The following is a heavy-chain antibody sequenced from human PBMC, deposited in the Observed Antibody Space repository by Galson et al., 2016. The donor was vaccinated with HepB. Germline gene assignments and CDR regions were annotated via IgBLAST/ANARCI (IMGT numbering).Heavy chain of an antibody. V-gene: IGHV4-34*01. D-gene: IGHD2-2*01. CDR3: ASAGIVDSSTSYYFGMDV. J-gene: IGHJ6*02. Sequence: SETLSLTCAVYSGSLSGYYWTWIRQSPGKGREWVGEINHSGSTNFNPSLKTRPTILVDTRKNQFSLTLSSVTAADTAVYYCASAGIVDSSTSYYFGMDVWGQGTTVTVSS. CDR1: SGSLSGYY. CDR2: INHSGST.